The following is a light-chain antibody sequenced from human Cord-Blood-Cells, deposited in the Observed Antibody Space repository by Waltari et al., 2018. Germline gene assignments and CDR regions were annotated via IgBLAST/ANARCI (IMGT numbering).Light chain of an antibody. CDR1: SSDVGGYNY. CDR2: EVS. Sequence: QSALTQPPSASGSPEQSVTISCTGTSSDVGGYNYASWYQQHPGKAPKLMIYEVSKRPSGVPDRFSGSKSGNTASLTVSGLQAEDEADYYCSSYAGSNNWVFGGGTKLTVL. CDR3: SSYAGSNNWV. V-gene: IGLV2-8*01. J-gene: IGLJ3*02.